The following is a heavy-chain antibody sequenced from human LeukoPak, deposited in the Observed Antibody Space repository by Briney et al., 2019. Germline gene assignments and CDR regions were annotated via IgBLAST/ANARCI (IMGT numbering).Heavy chain of an antibody. Sequence: GASVKVSCKASGYTFTSYYMHWVRQAPGQGLEWMGIINPSGGSTSYAQKFQGRVTMTRDMPTSTVYMELSSLRSEDTAVYYCATDSSGYYPYWGQGTLATVSS. J-gene: IGHJ4*02. V-gene: IGHV1-46*01. D-gene: IGHD3-22*01. CDR1: GYTFTSYY. CDR3: ATDSSGYYPY. CDR2: INPSGGST.